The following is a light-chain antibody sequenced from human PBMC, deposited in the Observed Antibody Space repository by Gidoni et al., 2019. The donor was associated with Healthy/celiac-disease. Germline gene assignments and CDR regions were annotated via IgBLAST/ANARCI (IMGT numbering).Light chain of an antibody. Sequence: DIQMTEYPSSLSASVGDRVTSSCRESQSISSYFKWYQKKPGKAPKLLIYAASSLQSGVPSRVSGSGSGTDFTLTIMSLQPDDFATYYCLEGYSTSWTCXQXTKVEIK. CDR2: AAS. J-gene: IGKJ1*01. V-gene: IGKV1-39*01. CDR3: LEGYSTSWT. CDR1: QSISSY.